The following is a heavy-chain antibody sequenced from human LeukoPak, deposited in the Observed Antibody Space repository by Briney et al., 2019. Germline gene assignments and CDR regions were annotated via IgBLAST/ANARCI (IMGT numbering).Heavy chain of an antibody. V-gene: IGHV3-48*03. J-gene: IGHJ4*02. CDR1: GFTFSSYE. CDR2: ISSSGSTI. CDR3: ARSLHSPIFDY. D-gene: IGHD5-24*01. Sequence: PGGSLRLSCVASGFTFSSYEMNWVRQAPGKGLEWVSYISSSGSTIYYADSVKGRFTISRDNAKNSLYLQMNSLRAEDTAVYYCARSLHSPIFDYWGQGTLVTVSS.